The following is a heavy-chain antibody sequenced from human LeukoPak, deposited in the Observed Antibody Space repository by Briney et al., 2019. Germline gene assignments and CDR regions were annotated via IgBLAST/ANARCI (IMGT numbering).Heavy chain of an antibody. CDR3: ARQRHAHRPYNWNDYNWFDP. CDR1: GYSISSGSY. V-gene: IGHV4-38-2*02. CDR2: IYHSGST. Sequence: SETLSLTCTVSGYSISSGSYWGWIRQPPGKGLEWIASIYHSGSTYYNPSLKSRVTISVDTSKNQFSLKLSSVTAADTAVYYCARQRHAHRPYNWNDYNWFDPWGQGTLVTVSS. D-gene: IGHD1-20*01. J-gene: IGHJ5*02.